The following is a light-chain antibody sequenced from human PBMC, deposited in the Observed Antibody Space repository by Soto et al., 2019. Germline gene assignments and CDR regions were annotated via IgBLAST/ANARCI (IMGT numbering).Light chain of an antibody. CDR2: EGS. J-gene: IGLJ3*02. CDR1: SSDVGSYNL. CDR3: CSYASSYTWV. V-gene: IGLV2-23*01. Sequence: QSVLTQPASVSGSPGQSITISCTGTSSDVGSYNLVSWYQQHPGKAPKLMIYEGSKRPSGVSNRFSGSRSGNTASLTISGLQAEDEADYYCCSYASSYTWVFGGGTKVTV.